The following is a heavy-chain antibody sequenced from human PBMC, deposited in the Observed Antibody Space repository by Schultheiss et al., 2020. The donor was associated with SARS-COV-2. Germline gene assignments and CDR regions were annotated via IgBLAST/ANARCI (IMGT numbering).Heavy chain of an antibody. CDR1: GFTFSSYS. CDR3: ARDRDCSSTSCSDAFDI. J-gene: IGHJ3*02. Sequence: GGSLRLSCAASGFTFSSYSMNWVRQAPGKGLEWVSSISSSSSYIYYADSVKGRFTISRHNSKNTLYLQMNSLRAEDTAVYYCARDRDCSSTSCSDAFDIWGQGTMVTVSS. CDR2: ISSSSSYI. V-gene: IGHV3-21*04. D-gene: IGHD2-2*01.